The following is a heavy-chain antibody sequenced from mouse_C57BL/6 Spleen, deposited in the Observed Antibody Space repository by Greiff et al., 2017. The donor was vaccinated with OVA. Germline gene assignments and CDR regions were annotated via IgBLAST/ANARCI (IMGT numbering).Heavy chain of an antibody. Sequence: VQLQQSGAELVRPGASVKLSCTASGFNFKDYYMHWVKQRPEQGLEWIGRIDPEDGDTEYAPKFKGKATMTADTSSNTAYLQLSSLTSEDTAVYYSAYYGRSFDVWGTGTTVTVSS. V-gene: IGHV14-1*01. CDR2: IDPEDGDT. J-gene: IGHJ1*03. CDR3: AYYGRSFDV. CDR1: GFNFKDYY. D-gene: IGHD1-1*01.